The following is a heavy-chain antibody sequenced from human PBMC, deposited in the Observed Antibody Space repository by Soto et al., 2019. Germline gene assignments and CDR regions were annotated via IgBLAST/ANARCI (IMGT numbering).Heavy chain of an antibody. CDR3: GKGEMATIRNSFDP. J-gene: IGHJ5*02. CDR1: AFSLTSCS. Sequence: HPGGSLRLSCVTSAFSLTSCSMSWVRQTPGKGLEWVSALSRSGGATYYADSVKGRFTISRDTATNTLYLQMTNLIAEDTAIYYGGKGEMATIRNSFDPWGQGTLVTVSS. V-gene: IGHV3-23*01. CDR2: LSRSGGAT. D-gene: IGHD5-12*01.